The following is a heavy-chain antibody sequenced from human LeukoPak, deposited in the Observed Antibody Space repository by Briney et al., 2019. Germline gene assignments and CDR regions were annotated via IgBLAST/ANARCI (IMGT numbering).Heavy chain of an antibody. D-gene: IGHD6-19*01. J-gene: IGHJ6*02. V-gene: IGHV3-30-3*01. Sequence: GRSLRLSCAASGFTFSSYAMHWVRQAPGKGLEWVAVISYDGSNKYYADSVKGRFTISRDNSKNTLYLQMNSLRAEDTAVYYCARGLSSSGWYGMDVWGQGTTVTVS. CDR2: ISYDGSNK. CDR3: ARGLSSSGWYGMDV. CDR1: GFTFSSYA.